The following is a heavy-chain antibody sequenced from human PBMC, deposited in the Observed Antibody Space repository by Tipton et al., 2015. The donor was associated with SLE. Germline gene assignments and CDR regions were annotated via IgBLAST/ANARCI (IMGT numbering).Heavy chain of an antibody. CDR2: ISAYNGNT. Sequence: QSGAEVKKPGASVKVSCKASGYTFSNYGITWVRQAPGQGLEWMGWISAYNGNTNYGHGRVTLTTDTSTSTAYMELWSLTPDDTVVYYCARAGGSGGSCAYWGQGTLVTVSS. CDR3: ARAGGSGGSCAY. D-gene: IGHD2-15*01. CDR1: GYTFSNYG. V-gene: IGHV1-18*01. J-gene: IGHJ4*02.